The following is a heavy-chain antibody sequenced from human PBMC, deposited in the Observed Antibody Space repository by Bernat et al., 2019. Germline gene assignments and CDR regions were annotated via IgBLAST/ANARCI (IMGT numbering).Heavy chain of an antibody. Sequence: QVQLVGSGGGVVQPGRSLRLSCAASGFTFSSYAMHWVRQAPGKGLEWVAVISYDGNNKYYADSVKGRFTISRDNSKTTLFLQMNSLRAEDTAVYSFAIPLVGATFSPFDYWGQGTLVTVSS. CDR1: GFTFSSYA. CDR2: ISYDGNNK. J-gene: IGHJ4*02. D-gene: IGHD1-26*01. CDR3: AIPLVGATFSPFDY. V-gene: IGHV3-30-3*01.